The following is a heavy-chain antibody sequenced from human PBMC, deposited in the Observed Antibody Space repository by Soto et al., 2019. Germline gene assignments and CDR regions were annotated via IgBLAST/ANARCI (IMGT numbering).Heavy chain of an antibody. V-gene: IGHV1-8*01. J-gene: IGHJ5*02. D-gene: IGHD2-8*01. CDR1: GYTFTSYD. Sequence: QVQLVQTGAEVKKPGASVKVSCKASGYTFTSYDINWVRQATGQGLEWMGWMNPNSGNTGYAQKFQGRVTMTRNTSISTAYMELSSLRSEDTAVYYWARVVPRYNWFDPWCQGTLVSVSS. CDR3: ARVVPRYNWFDP. CDR2: MNPNSGNT.